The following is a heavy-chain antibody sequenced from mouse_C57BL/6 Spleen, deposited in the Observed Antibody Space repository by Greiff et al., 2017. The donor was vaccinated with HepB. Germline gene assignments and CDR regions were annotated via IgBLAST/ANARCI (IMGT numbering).Heavy chain of an antibody. V-gene: IGHV1-26*01. CDR3: ARLRGLLWGGNYFDY. J-gene: IGHJ2*01. D-gene: IGHD1-1*02. CDR1: GYTFTDYY. CDR2: INPNNGGT. Sequence: EVQLQQSGPELVKPGASVKISCKASGYTFTDYYMNWVKQSHGKSLEWIGDINPNNGGTSYNQKFKGKATLTVDKSSSTAYMELRSLTSEDSAVYYCARLRGLLWGGNYFDYWGQGTTLTVSS.